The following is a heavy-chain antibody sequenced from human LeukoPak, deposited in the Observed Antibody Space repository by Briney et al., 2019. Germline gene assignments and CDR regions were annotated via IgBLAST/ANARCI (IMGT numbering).Heavy chain of an antibody. J-gene: IGHJ3*02. CDR3: AKTAFALWFGESPGDAFDI. CDR1: GFTFSSYS. V-gene: IGHV3-21*01. Sequence: GGSLRLSCAASGFTFSSYSMNWVRQAPGKGLEWVSSISSSSSYIYYADSVKGRFTISRDNAKNSLYLQMNSLRAEDTAVYYCAKTAFALWFGESPGDAFDIWGQGTMVTVSS. CDR2: ISSSSSYI. D-gene: IGHD3-10*01.